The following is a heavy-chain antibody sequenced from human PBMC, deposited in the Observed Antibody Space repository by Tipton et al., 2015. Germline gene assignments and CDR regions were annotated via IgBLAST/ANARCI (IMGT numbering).Heavy chain of an antibody. D-gene: IGHD4-17*01. CDR2: ISSSSSTI. V-gene: IGHV3-48*04. Sequence: SLRLSCAASGFTFSSYSMNWVRQAPGKGLEWVSYISSSSSTIYYADSVKGRFTISRDNAKNSLYLQMNSLRAEDTAVYYCAREPDYGDPYGMDVWGQGTTVTVSS. CDR1: GFTFSSYS. J-gene: IGHJ6*02. CDR3: AREPDYGDPYGMDV.